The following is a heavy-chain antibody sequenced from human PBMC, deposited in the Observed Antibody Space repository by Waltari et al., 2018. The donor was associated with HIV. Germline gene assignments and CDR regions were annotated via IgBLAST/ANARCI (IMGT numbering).Heavy chain of an antibody. CDR3: ARELEGMDV. CDR2: ISYEGSNK. V-gene: IGHV3-30*04. CDR1: GFTFSSSA. J-gene: IGHJ6*02. Sequence: QVQLVESGGGVVQPGRSLRLPCPASGFTFSSSAMHWVRQAPGKGLEWVAVISYEGSNKYYADSVKGRFTISRDNSKNTLYPQMNSLRAEDTAVYYCARELEGMDVWGQGTTVTVSS.